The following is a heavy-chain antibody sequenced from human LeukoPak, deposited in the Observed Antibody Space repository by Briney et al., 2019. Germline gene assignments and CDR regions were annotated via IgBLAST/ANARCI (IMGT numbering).Heavy chain of an antibody. D-gene: IGHD3-22*01. V-gene: IGHV3-23*01. CDR2: ISGSGGST. Sequence: GGSLRLSCAASGFTFSSYWMPWVRQAPGKGLEWVSAISGSGGSTYYADSVKGRFTISRDNSKNTLYLQMNSLRAEDTAVYYCAKDMIVVVTHDAFDIWGQGTMVTVSS. CDR3: AKDMIVVVTHDAFDI. J-gene: IGHJ3*02. CDR1: GFTFSSYW.